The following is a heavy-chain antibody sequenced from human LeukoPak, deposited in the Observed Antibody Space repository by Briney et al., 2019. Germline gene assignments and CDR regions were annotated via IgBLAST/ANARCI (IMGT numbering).Heavy chain of an antibody. D-gene: IGHD2-2*01. CDR2: ITGSGGST. Sequence: GGSLRLSCAASGFTFSRNDMSWVRQAPGKGPEWVSGITGSGGSTDSADSVKGRFTISRDNSKNTLYLQMNSLRVEDTAVYYCAKKYGQIPSFDYWGQGTLVTVSS. V-gene: IGHV3-23*01. CDR1: GFTFSRND. CDR3: AKKYGQIPSFDY. J-gene: IGHJ4*02.